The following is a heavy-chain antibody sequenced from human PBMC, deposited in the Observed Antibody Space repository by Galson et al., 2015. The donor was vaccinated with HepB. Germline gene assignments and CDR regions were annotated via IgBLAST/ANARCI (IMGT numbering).Heavy chain of an antibody. J-gene: IGHJ4*02. V-gene: IGHV1-69*13. Sequence: SVKVSCKASGGTFSSYAISWVRQAPGQGLEWMGGIIPIFGTANYAQKFQGRVTITADESTSTAYMELSSLRSEDTAVYYCATGGTTVVTPVDYWGQGTLVTVSS. CDR3: ATGGTTVVTPVDY. CDR1: GGTFSSYA. D-gene: IGHD4-23*01. CDR2: IIPIFGTA.